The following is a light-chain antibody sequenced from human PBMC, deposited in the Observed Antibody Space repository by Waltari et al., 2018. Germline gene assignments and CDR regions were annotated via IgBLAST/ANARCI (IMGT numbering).Light chain of an antibody. CDR1: SSDVGGDNY. J-gene: IGLJ2*01. Sequence: QSALTQPPSASGSPGQSGTISCTGPSSDVGGDNYASWYQRPPYKAPNLLIYEVPKRPSGVPDRFSGSKSGNTAFLTVSGLQAEDEGDYYCDSYAGTKTLLFGGGTKLTVL. CDR3: DSYAGTKTLL. CDR2: EVP. V-gene: IGLV2-8*01.